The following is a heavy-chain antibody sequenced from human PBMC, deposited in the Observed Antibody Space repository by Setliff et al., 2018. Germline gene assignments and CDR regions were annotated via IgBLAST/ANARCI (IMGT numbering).Heavy chain of an antibody. CDR2: INQDGSGK. CDR3: ARVAEYDTIDI. V-gene: IGHV3-7*01. CDR1: GFTFSSFW. Sequence: PGGSLRLSCAASGFTFSSFWMSWVRQSPGEGLEWVANINQDGSGKYYVDSVKGRFTISRDISKNTLYLQMDSLRHEDTAVYYCARVAEYDTIDIWGQGTMVTVSS. J-gene: IGHJ3*02. D-gene: IGHD3-16*01.